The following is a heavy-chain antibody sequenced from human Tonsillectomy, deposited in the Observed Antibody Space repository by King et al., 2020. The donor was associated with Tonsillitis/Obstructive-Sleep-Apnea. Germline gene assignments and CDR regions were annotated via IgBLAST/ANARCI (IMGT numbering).Heavy chain of an antibody. CDR3: VKAPYFGFFDY. D-gene: IGHD3-10*01. Sequence: VQLVESGGGVVQPGRSLRLSCAASGFTFSSYAMHWVRQAPGKGLEWVAVISYDESNKYHADSVKGRFTISRDNSKNTLYLQMSSLRAEDTAIYYCVKAPYFGFFDYWGQGTLVTVSS. CDR1: GFTFSSYA. J-gene: IGHJ4*02. V-gene: IGHV3-30*14. CDR2: ISYDESNK.